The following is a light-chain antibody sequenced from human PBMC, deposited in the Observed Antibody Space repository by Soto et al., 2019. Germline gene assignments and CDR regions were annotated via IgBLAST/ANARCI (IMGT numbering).Light chain of an antibody. CDR3: PQYGSSRLT. CDR1: QSVSSSY. J-gene: IGKJ4*01. V-gene: IGKV3-20*01. Sequence: IVLTQSPGTLSLSPAERATLSCRASQSVSSSYLAWYQQKPGQAPRLLIYGASSRATGIPDRFSGSGSGTDFTLTISRLEPEDFAVYYCPQYGSSRLTFGGGTKV. CDR2: GAS.